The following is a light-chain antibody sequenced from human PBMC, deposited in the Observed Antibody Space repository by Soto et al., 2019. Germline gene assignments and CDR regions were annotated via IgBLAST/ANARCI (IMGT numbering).Light chain of an antibody. CDR3: SSYTSSSTPNV. CDR1: SSDVGGYNY. Sequence: QSVLTQPASVSGSPGQSTTISCTGTSSDVGGYNYVSWYPQHPGKAPKLMIYEVSNRPSGVSNRFSGSKSGNTASLTISGLQAEDEADYYCSSYTSSSTPNVFGTGTKVTVL. J-gene: IGLJ1*01. CDR2: EVS. V-gene: IGLV2-14*01.